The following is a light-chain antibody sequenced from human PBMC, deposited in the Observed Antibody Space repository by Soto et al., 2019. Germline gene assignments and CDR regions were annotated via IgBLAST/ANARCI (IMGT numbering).Light chain of an antibody. CDR1: ISDVGAYNY. CDR3: SSYTTSRTVM. J-gene: IGLJ3*02. V-gene: IGLV2-14*01. Sequence: QSALTQPASVSGSPGQSITISCTGTISDVGAYNYVSWYQQHPGKAPKLMIYDVSNRPSGVSDRFSGSKSGSTAALTISGLQAEVEADYYCSSYTTSRTVMFGGGTKLTVL. CDR2: DVS.